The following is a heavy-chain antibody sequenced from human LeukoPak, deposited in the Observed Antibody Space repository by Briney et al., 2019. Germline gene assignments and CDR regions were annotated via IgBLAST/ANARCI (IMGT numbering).Heavy chain of an antibody. Sequence: SETLSLTCTVSGGSISTYYWSWIRQPPGKGLEWVGYIYYSGTTNYNPSLKSRVTISVDTSKNQFSLKLSSVTAADTAVYYCARVTVGASWFDYWGQGTLVTVSS. J-gene: IGHJ4*02. CDR3: ARVTVGASWFDY. CDR1: GGSISTYY. CDR2: IYYSGTT. D-gene: IGHD1-26*01. V-gene: IGHV4-59*01.